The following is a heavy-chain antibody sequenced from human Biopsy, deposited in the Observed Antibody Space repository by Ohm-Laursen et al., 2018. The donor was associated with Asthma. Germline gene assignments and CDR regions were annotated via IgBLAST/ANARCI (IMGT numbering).Heavy chain of an antibody. D-gene: IGHD2-8*01. CDR3: ANTNRRSLTNRMAVSYFDN. CDR1: GFTFSTSW. CDR2: IKEDGSEK. Sequence: SLKLSCAASGFTFSTSWMTWVRQAPGKGLEWVANIKEDGSEKNYVDSVKGRFTISRDNGKNSLYLQMNSLRAEDTAVYYCANTNRRSLTNRMAVSYFDNWGQGTLVTVSS. V-gene: IGHV3-7*05. J-gene: IGHJ4*02.